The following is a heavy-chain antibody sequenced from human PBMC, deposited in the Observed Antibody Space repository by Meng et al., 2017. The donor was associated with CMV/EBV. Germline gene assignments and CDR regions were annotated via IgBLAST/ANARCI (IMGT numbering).Heavy chain of an antibody. CDR3: ARGPTYYYYYGMDV. Sequence: SETLSLTCAVYGGSFSGYYWSWIRPPPGKGLEWIGEINHSVSTNYNPSPKSRVTIPVDTSKNQFSLNLSSVTAADTAVYYCARGPTYYYYYGMDVWGQGTTVTVSS. V-gene: IGHV4-34*01. CDR1: GGSFSGYY. CDR2: INHSVST. J-gene: IGHJ6*02.